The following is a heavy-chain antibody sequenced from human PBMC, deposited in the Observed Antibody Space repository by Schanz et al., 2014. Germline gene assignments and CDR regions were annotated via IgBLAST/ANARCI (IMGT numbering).Heavy chain of an antibody. CDR3: ARGRSTGAFDI. Sequence: QLMQSGSEVRKPGASVKVSCKASGYIFGSHGMTWVRQAPGQGPELMGWISAYNGHTTYAQKCQGRVTMTRATSTSTVYMELSSLRSEDTAGYFCARGRSTGAFDIWGQGTMVTVSS. J-gene: IGHJ3*02. CDR1: GYIFGSHG. V-gene: IGHV1-18*01. CDR2: ISAYNGHT.